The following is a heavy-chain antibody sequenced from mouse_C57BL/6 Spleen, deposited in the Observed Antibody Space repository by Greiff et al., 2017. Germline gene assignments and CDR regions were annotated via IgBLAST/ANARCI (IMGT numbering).Heavy chain of an antibody. CDR1: GFSLTSYG. CDR2: IWSGGST. Sequence: VMLVESGPGLVQPSQSLSIPCTVSGFSLTSYGVHWVRQSPGKGLEWLGVIWSGGSTDYNAAFISRLSISKDNSKSQVFFKMNSLQADDTAIYYCARGDYGSSYTSAFYAMDYWGQGTSVTVSS. V-gene: IGHV2-2*01. D-gene: IGHD1-1*01. CDR3: ARGDYGSSYTSAFYAMDY. J-gene: IGHJ4*01.